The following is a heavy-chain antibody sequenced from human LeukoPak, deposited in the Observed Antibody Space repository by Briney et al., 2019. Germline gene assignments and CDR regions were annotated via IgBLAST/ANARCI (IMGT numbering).Heavy chain of an antibody. CDR1: GFTFSSYG. V-gene: IGHV3-30*02. Sequence: GGSLRLSCAASGFTFSSYGMHWVRQAPGKGLEWVAFIRYDGSNKYYADSVKGRFTISRDNSKNTLYLQMNSLRAEDTAVYYCAKALESGSYGLYYYMDVWGKGTTVTVSS. CDR2: IRYDGSNK. CDR3: AKALESGSYGLYYYMDV. J-gene: IGHJ6*03. D-gene: IGHD1-26*01.